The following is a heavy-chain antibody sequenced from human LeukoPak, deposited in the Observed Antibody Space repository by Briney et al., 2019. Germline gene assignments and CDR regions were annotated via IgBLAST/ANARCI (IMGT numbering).Heavy chain of an antibody. J-gene: IGHJ4*02. CDR2: ISTSGST. V-gene: IGHV4-59*10. CDR1: GGSFSGYY. D-gene: IGHD3-10*01. CDR3: ARFAELYRQYYFDY. Sequence: PSETLSLTCGVYGGSFSGYYWGWIRQPAGKGLESIGHISTSGSTNYNPSLKSRVTMSVDTSKNQFSLKLSSVTAADTAVYYCARFAELYRQYYFDYWGQGTLATVSS.